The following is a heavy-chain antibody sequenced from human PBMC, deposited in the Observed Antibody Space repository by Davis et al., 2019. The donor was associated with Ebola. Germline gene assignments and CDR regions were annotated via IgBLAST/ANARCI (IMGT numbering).Heavy chain of an antibody. Sequence: PGGSLRLSCAVSGFTFSNYAMAWVRQAPGKGLEWVSAIHGNGAGTVYADSVKGRFTISRDNSKNTLYLEMNSVRVEDTAIYYCAKDFTISTWGQGTLVTVSS. CDR3: AKDFTIST. V-gene: IGHV3-23*01. D-gene: IGHD3-3*01. CDR1: GFTFSNYA. CDR2: IHGNGAGT. J-gene: IGHJ4*02.